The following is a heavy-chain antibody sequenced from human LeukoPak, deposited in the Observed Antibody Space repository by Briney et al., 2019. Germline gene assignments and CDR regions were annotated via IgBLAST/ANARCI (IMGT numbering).Heavy chain of an antibody. CDR2: ISGSGGST. Sequence: GGSLRLSCAASGFTFSSYAVSWVRQAPGKGLECVSAISGSGGSTYYADSVRGRFTISRDNSKNTLYLQMNSLRAEDTAVYYCAKGGPYCSGTSCYATVNYWGQGTLVTVSS. CDR3: AKGGPYCSGTSCYATVNY. J-gene: IGHJ4*02. V-gene: IGHV3-23*01. D-gene: IGHD2-2*01. CDR1: GFTFSSYA.